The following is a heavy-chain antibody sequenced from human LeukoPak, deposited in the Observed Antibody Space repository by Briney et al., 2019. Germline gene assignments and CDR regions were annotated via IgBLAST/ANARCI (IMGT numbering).Heavy chain of an antibody. V-gene: IGHV1-2*02. CDR2: INPNSGGT. D-gene: IGHD3-9*01. Sequence: ASVKVSCKASGYTFTGYYMHWVRQAPGQGLEWMGWINPNSGGTNYAQKFQGRVTMTRDTSISTAYMELGRLRSDDTAVYYCARGDILTGRQLDYWGQGTLVTVSS. CDR1: GYTFTGYY. CDR3: ARGDILTGRQLDY. J-gene: IGHJ4*02.